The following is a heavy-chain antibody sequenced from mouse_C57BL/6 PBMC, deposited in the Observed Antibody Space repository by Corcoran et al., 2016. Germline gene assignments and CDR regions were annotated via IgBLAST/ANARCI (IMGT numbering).Heavy chain of an antibody. J-gene: IGHJ2*01. V-gene: IGHV1-26*01. CDR1: GYTFTDYY. D-gene: IGHD2-3*01. CDR2: INPNNGGT. CDR3: ERGKRWLPLDY. Sequence: EVQLQQSGPELVKPGASVKISCKASGYTFTDYYMNWVKQSHGKSLEWIGDINPNNGGTSYNQKFKGKATLTVDKSSSTAYMELRSLTSEDSAVYYGERGKRWLPLDYWGQGTTLTVSS.